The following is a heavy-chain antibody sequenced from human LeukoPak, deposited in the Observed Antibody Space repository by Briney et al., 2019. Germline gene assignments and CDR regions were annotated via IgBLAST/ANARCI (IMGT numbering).Heavy chain of an antibody. V-gene: IGHV4-59*12. CDR3: TRPYYYYMDV. J-gene: IGHJ6*03. CDR2: IYYSGST. Sequence: SETLSLTCTVSGGSISSYYWSWIRQPPGKGLEWIGYIYYSGSTNYNPSLKSRVTISVDTSKNQFSLKLSSVTAADTAVYYCTRPYYYYMDVWGKGTTVTVSS. CDR1: GGSISSYY.